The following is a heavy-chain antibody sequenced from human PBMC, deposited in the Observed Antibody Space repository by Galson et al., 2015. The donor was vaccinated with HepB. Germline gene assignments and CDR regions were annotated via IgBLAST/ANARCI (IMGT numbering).Heavy chain of an antibody. D-gene: IGHD2-2*01. J-gene: IGHJ4*02. CDR1: GGTFSSYA. V-gene: IGHV1-69*05. CDR3: ARGTLRSSTSAGY. Sequence: SVKVSCKASGGTFSSYAISWVRQAPGQGLEWMGGIIPIFGTANYAQKFQGRVTMTRDTSTSTVYMELSSLRSEDTAVYYCARGTLRSSTSAGYWGQGTLVTVSS. CDR2: IIPIFGTA.